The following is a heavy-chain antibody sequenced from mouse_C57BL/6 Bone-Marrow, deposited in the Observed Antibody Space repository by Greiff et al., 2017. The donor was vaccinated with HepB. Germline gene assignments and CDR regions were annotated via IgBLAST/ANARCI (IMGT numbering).Heavy chain of an antibody. J-gene: IGHJ3*01. D-gene: IGHD1-1*01. Sequence: VQLQQSGAELARPGASVKLSCKASGYTFTSYGISWVKQRTGQGLEWIGEIYPRSGNTYYNEKFNGKATLTADKSSSTAYMELRSLTSEDSAVYFCARSCSTYWGQGTLVTVSA. CDR2: IYPRSGNT. CDR1: GYTFTSYG. CDR3: ARSCSTY. V-gene: IGHV1-81*01.